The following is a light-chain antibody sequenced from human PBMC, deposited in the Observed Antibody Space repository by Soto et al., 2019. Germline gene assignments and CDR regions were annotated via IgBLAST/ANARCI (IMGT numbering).Light chain of an antibody. Sequence: QSALTQPASVSGSPGQSITISCTGTNGDVGGYNYVSWYQHHPGKAPKLMIYEVSDRPSGVSSRFSGSKSGNTASLTISGLQADDEADYYCSSYSSSSTFVFGTGTKVTVL. CDR2: EVS. CDR1: NGDVGGYNY. CDR3: SSYSSSSTFV. J-gene: IGLJ1*01. V-gene: IGLV2-14*01.